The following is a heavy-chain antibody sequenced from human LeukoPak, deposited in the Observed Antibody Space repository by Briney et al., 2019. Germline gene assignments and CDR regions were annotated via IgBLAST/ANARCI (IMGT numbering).Heavy chain of an antibody. V-gene: IGHV3-23*01. CDR2: IHGGT. D-gene: IGHD6-19*01. CDR1: GFPVSSYA. CDR3: AKGYSSGWYAFDS. Sequence: GGSLRLSCAASGFPVSSYAMGWVRQAPGKGLEWVSTIHGGTYYADSVRGRFTIARDNSKNTLYLQMTSLRADDTALYYCAKGYSSGWYAFDSWGQGTLVTVSS. J-gene: IGHJ4*02.